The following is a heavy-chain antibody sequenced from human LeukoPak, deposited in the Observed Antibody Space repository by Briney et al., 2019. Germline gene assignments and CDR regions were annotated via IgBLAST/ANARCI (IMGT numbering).Heavy chain of an antibody. J-gene: IGHJ6*02. CDR1: EFTFTSYT. Sequence: GGSLRLSCAASEFTFTSYTMIWVRQGPGKGLEWVSSISSGSSFIYYADSVKGRFTISRDNPKNTLYLQMNSLRAEDTAVYYCARPRSYYYYYYGMDVWGQGTTVTVSS. V-gene: IGHV3-21*01. D-gene: IGHD3-10*01. CDR2: ISSGSSFI. CDR3: ARPRSYYYYYYGMDV.